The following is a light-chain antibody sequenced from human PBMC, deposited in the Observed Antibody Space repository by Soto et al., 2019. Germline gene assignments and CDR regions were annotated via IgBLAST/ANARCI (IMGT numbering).Light chain of an antibody. J-gene: IGKJ2*01. Sequence: EIVLTQSPGTLSLSPGERATLSCRASQSVSSSYLAWYQQNPGQAPRLLIYGASSRATGIPDRFSGSGSGTDFTLTISRLEPEDFAVYSCQQYGSSPRTFGQGTKLEIK. CDR2: GAS. V-gene: IGKV3-20*01. CDR1: QSVSSSY. CDR3: QQYGSSPRT.